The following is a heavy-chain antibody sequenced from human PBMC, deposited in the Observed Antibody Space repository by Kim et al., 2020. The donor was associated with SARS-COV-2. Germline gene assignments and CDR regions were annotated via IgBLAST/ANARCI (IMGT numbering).Heavy chain of an antibody. CDR1: GFTFSAYD. D-gene: IGHD3-9*01. CDR2: IGTAGDT. Sequence: GGSLRLSCAASGFTFSAYDMHWVRQVRGKGLEWVSTIGTAGDTSYSRSVKGRFTISRENAKNSFYLQMNSLGAGDTALYFCARALFTLTGIHYLDSWGQGTLVTVSS. J-gene: IGHJ4*02. CDR3: ARALFTLTGIHYLDS. V-gene: IGHV3-13*01.